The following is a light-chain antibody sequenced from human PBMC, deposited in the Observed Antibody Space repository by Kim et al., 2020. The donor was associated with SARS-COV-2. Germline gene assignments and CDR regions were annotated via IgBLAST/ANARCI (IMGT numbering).Light chain of an antibody. J-gene: IGLJ2*01. CDR3: QTWDTGIQV. CDR2: VNSDGSH. CDR1: SGHTNA. Sequence: GAPVKLTCTLSSGHTNAIAWHQQQPGKGPRYLMKVNSDGSHIKGDGIPDRFSGSRSGAEHYLTISSLQSEDEADYYCQTWDTGIQVFGGGTQLTVL. V-gene: IGLV4-69*01.